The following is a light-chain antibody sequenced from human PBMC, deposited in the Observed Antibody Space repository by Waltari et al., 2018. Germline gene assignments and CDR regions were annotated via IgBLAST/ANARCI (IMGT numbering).Light chain of an antibody. Sequence: DVVMTQSPLSLPVTLGQPASISCRSSQSLVHTDGNTYLNWCQQRPGQPPRRLIYKISRRESGVPDRFSGSGSGTDFTLKISRLEAEDVGVYYCMQGSHWPRTFGQGTKLEI. V-gene: IGKV2-30*02. CDR1: QSLVHTDGNTY. J-gene: IGKJ2*01. CDR2: KIS. CDR3: MQGSHWPRT.